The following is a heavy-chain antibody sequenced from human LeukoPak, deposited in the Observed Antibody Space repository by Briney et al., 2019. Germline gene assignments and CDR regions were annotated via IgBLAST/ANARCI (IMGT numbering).Heavy chain of an antibody. CDR2: IYSGGST. Sequence: PGGSLRLSCAASGFTVGTNSMSWVRQSPGKGLEWVSVIYSGGSTYYADSVSGRFTISRDNSRNTLLLQMNSLRAEDTALYYCASAREYCGSAECYEYFQHWGQGTLVTVSS. J-gene: IGHJ1*01. V-gene: IGHV3-53*01. D-gene: IGHD2-21*01. CDR3: ASAREYCGSAECYEYFQH. CDR1: GFTVGTNS.